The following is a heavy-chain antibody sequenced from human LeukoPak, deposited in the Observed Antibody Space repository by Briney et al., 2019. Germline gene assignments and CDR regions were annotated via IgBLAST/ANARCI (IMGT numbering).Heavy chain of an antibody. Sequence: GGSLRLSCAASGFTFSSYWMNWVRQAPGKGLEWVANIKQDGSEKNYVDSVKGRFTISRDNAKNSLYLQMDSLRAEVTAVYYCANMVRGVSNYWGQGTLVTVSS. CDR1: GFTFSSYW. D-gene: IGHD3-10*01. CDR3: ANMVRGVSNY. J-gene: IGHJ4*02. CDR2: IKQDGSEK. V-gene: IGHV3-7*05.